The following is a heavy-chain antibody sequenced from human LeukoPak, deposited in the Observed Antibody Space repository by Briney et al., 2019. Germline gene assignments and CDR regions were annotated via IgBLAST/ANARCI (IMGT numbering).Heavy chain of an antibody. J-gene: IGHJ4*02. CDR3: ARLKGYCRGGSCYSYYFDF. CDR2: INGDASNT. Sequence: GGSLRLSCVASGFTFSNYCMHWVRQAPGKGLVWVARINGDASNTRYADSVKGRFTISRDNAKNTLVLQMNSLRVEDTAVYYCARLKGYCRGGSCYSYYFDFWGQGTLVTVSS. CDR1: GFTFSNYC. V-gene: IGHV3-74*01. D-gene: IGHD2-15*01.